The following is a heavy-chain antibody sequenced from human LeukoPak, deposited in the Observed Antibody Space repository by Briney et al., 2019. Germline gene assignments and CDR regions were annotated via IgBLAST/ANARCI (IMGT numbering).Heavy chain of an antibody. Sequence: APVKPSCKTSGYTFTNYVISWVRQSPGQGLEWMGWINAYNGNTHFAQKFQGRVTMTTDTSTSTAYMELRSLRSDDTAVYYCARGGGGLQRNWGQGTLVTVSS. CDR1: GYTFTNYV. J-gene: IGHJ4*02. CDR3: ARGGGGLQRN. CDR2: INAYNGNT. D-gene: IGHD3-16*01. V-gene: IGHV1-18*01.